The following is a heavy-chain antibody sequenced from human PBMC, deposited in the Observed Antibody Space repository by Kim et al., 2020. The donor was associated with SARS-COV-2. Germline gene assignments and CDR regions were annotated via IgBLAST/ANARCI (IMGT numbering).Heavy chain of an antibody. J-gene: IGHJ6*03. V-gene: IGHV3-13*01. D-gene: IGHD3-10*01. CDR3: ARVVWFGRYYYMDV. CDR2: IGTAGDT. Sequence: GGSLRLSCAASGFTFSSYDMHWVRQATGKGLEWVSAIGTAGDTYYPGSVKGRFTISRENAKNSLYLQMNSLRAGDTAVYYCARVVWFGRYYYMDVWGKGTTVTVSS. CDR1: GFTFSSYD.